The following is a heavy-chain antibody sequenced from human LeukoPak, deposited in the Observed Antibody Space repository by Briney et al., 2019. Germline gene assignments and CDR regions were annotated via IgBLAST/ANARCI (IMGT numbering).Heavy chain of an antibody. CDR3: ARLGSIAAAGTGFDY. CDR2: IYPGDSDT. CDR1: GYSFTSYW. J-gene: IGHJ4*02. Sequence: GESLKISCKGSGYSFTSYWIGWVSQMPGKGLEWMGIIYPGDSDTRYSPSFQGQVTISADKSISTAYLQWSSLKASDTAMYYCARLGSIAAAGTGFDYWGQGTLVTVSS. D-gene: IGHD6-13*01. V-gene: IGHV5-51*01.